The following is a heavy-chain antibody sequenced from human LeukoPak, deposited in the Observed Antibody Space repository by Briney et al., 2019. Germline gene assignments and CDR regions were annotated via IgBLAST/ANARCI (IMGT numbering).Heavy chain of an antibody. Sequence: SQTLSLTCAVSGGSVGGAGQPWSWIRQSPGKALEWIAYIFYSGSTYYNPSLKGRVTILIDTSKNQFSLKLSSVTAADTAVYYCARGPYLGDSNNWFDPWGPGTLVTVSS. V-gene: IGHV4-30-2*06. CDR1: GGSVGGAGQP. D-gene: IGHD4-17*01. CDR2: IFYSGST. J-gene: IGHJ5*02. CDR3: ARGPYLGDSNNWFDP.